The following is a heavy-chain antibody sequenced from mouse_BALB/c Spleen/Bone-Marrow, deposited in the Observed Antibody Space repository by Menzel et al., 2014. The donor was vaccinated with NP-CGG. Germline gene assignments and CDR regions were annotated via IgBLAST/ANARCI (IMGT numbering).Heavy chain of an antibody. CDR3: ARSYYGNYYAMDY. Sequence: QVQLQQSGPELVRPGVSVKISCKGSGYTFTDYAMHWVKQSHAKSLEWIGVISTYSGNTNYNQKFKGKATMTVDISSSTAYMELARLTSEDSAIYYCARSYYGNYYAMDYWGQGTSVTVSS. CDR2: ISTYSGNT. J-gene: IGHJ4*01. V-gene: IGHV1-67*01. CDR1: GYTFTDYA. D-gene: IGHD1-1*01.